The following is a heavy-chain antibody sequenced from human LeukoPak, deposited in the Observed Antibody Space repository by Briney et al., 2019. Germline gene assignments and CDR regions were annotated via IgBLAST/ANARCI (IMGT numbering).Heavy chain of an antibody. CDR3: ARSGYYYYFDY. CDR2: IIPIFGTA. J-gene: IGHJ4*02. D-gene: IGHD3-22*01. V-gene: IGHV1-69*13. CDR1: GGTLSSYA. Sequence: SVKVSCKASGGTLSSYAINWVRQAPGQGLEWMGGIIPIFGTANYAQKFQGRVTITADESTSTAYMELSSLRSEDTAVYYCARSGYYYYFDYWGQGTLVTVSS.